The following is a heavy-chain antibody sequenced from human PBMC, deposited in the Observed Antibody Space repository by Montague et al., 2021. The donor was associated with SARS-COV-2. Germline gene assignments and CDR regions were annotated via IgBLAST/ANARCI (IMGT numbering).Heavy chain of an antibody. CDR1: GGSISSSSYY. CDR3: AAQSSGGYCSSSSCYVWFDP. D-gene: IGHD2-2*01. J-gene: IGHJ5*02. V-gene: IGHV4-39*01. Sequence: ETLSLTCSVSGGSISSSSYYWGWIRQPPGKGLEWIGSIHYSGSTYYNPSLKSRVTISVDTSKKHFSLKLSSVTAADTAVYFCAAQSSGGYCSSSSCYVWFDPWGQGTLVTVSS. CDR2: IHYSGST.